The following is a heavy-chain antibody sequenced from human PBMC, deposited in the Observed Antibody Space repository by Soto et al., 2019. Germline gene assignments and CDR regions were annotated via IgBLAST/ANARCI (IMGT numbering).Heavy chain of an antibody. Sequence: QVQLVQSGAEVKKPGASVKVSCKASGYTFTSYYMHWVRQAPGQGLEWMGIINPSGGSTSYAQKFQGRVTMXXDXSXNTVYMELSSLRSEDTAVYYCARDLGDSSGHDAFDIWGQGTMVTVSS. CDR2: INPSGGST. CDR3: ARDLGDSSGHDAFDI. CDR1: GYTFTSYY. D-gene: IGHD3-22*01. J-gene: IGHJ3*02. V-gene: IGHV1-46*03.